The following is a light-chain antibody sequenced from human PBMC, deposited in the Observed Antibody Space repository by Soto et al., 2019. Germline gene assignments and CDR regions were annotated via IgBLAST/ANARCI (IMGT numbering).Light chain of an antibody. J-gene: IGLJ2*01. V-gene: IGLV9-49*01. CDR2: VGTGGIVR. Sequence: QSVLTQPPSASASLGASVTLTCTLSSGYSNYKVDWYQQRPGKGPRFVMRVGTGGIVRSKGDGIPDRFSVLGSGLNRYLTIKNIQEEDESDYHCGADHGSGSNFFVVFGGGTKLTVL. CDR1: SGYSNYK. CDR3: GADHGSGSNFFVV.